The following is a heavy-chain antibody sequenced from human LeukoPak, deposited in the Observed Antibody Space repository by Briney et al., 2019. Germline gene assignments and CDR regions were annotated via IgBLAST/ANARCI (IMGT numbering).Heavy chain of an antibody. J-gene: IGHJ2*01. CDR2: INHSGST. CDR1: GGSFSGYY. CDR3: ARSSIAARLRYFDL. Sequence: SETLSLTCAVYGGSFSGYYWSWIRQPPGKGLEWIGEINHSGSTNYNPSLKSRVTISVDTCKNQFSLKLSSVTAADTAVYYCARSSIAARLRYFDLWGRGTLVTVSS. D-gene: IGHD6-6*01. V-gene: IGHV4-34*01.